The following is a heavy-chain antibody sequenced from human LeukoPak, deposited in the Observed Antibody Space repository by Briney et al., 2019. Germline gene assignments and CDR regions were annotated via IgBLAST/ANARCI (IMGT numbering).Heavy chain of an antibody. V-gene: IGHV1-8*02. CDR1: GYTFSNSD. J-gene: IGHJ4*02. CDR2: MSPNNGKT. D-gene: IGHD6-13*01. Sequence: ASVRVSCKASGYTFSNSDNNWDRQATGQGLEWMGWMSPNNGKTGYAQNFQGRVIMTRDTSISTAYMELRRLRIEDTAVYYCARSPTESSSSDSWGQGTLVTVSS. CDR3: ARSPTESSSSDS.